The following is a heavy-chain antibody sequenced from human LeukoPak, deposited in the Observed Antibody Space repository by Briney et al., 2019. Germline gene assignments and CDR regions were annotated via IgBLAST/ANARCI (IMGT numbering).Heavy chain of an antibody. V-gene: IGHV3-15*01. Sequence: GGSLRLSCATSGHTFINACMSWVRQAPGKGLEWVGRIKRKTDGRKTEYAATVRVRFTISRDNSKNTLYLEMNRLQTEDTAVYYCTTGRCYDSSCYPRYYFDYWGQGTLVTVSS. CDR3: TTGRCYDSSCYPRYYFDY. J-gene: IGHJ4*02. CDR2: IKRKTDGRKT. D-gene: IGHD3-22*01. CDR1: GHTFINAC.